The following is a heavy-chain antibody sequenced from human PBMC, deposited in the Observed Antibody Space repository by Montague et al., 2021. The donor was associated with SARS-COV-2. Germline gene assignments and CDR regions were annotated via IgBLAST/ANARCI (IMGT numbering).Heavy chain of an antibody. V-gene: IGHV4-31*03. CDR2: IYYSGST. Sequence: TLSLTCTVSGGSISSGGYYWSWISQHPGRGLEWIGYIYYSGSTYYNPSLKSRVTISVDTSKNQFSLKLSSVTAADTAVYYCARLRSSSNWYFDLWGRGTLVTVSS. J-gene: IGHJ2*01. CDR3: ARLRSSSNWYFDL. CDR1: GGSISSGGYY. D-gene: IGHD6-6*01.